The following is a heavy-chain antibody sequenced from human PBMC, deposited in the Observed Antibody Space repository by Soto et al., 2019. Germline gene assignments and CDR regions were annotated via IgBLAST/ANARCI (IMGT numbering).Heavy chain of an antibody. CDR1: GGSISSGDYY. D-gene: IGHD5-12*01. V-gene: IGHV4-30-4*01. Sequence: TSETLSLTCTVSGGSISSGDYYWSWIRQPPGKGLEWIGYIYYSGGTYYNPSLKSRVTISVDTSKNQFSLKLSSVTAADTAVYYCARGTWDGYNVWGQGTLVTVSS. J-gene: IGHJ4*02. CDR3: ARGTWDGYNV. CDR2: IYYSGGT.